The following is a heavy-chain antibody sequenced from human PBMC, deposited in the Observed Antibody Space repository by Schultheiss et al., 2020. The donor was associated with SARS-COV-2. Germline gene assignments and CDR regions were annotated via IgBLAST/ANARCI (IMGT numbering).Heavy chain of an antibody. J-gene: IGHJ4*02. D-gene: IGHD3-16*01. CDR1: GYTFTSYD. Sequence: ASVKVSCKASGYTFTSYDINWVRQATGQGLEWMGWMNPNSGNTGYAQKFQGRVTMTRNTSISTAYMELRSLRSDDTAVYYCARVQRYYDYVWAGYFDYWGQGTLVTVSS. V-gene: IGHV1-8*01. CDR2: MNPNSGNT. CDR3: ARVQRYYDYVWAGYFDY.